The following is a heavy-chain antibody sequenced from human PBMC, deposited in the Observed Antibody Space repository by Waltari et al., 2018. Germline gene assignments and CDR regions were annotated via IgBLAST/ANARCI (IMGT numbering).Heavy chain of an antibody. Sequence: QVQLQESGPGLVQPSETLSLTCAVSGDSITSASYWGWIRQPPGKGLEWIGYVYHFGSSSYNPSLKSRVTMSVDTSKRQFSLNLSSVTAADTAVYYCARHESAHYGGFDSWGRGTLVTVSA. CDR1: GDSITSASY. J-gene: IGHJ4*02. CDR3: ARHESAHYGGFDS. V-gene: IGHV4-38-2*01. CDR2: VYHFGSS. D-gene: IGHD4-17*01.